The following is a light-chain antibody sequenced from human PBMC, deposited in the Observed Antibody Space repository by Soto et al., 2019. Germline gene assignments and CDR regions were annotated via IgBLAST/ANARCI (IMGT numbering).Light chain of an antibody. CDR2: DAY. J-gene: IGKJ4*01. CDR3: QQYNSYSLT. V-gene: IGKV1-5*01. Sequence: DIQMTQSPSTLSASVGDRVTITCRASQIISSRLAWYQQKPGKAPKLLIYDAYNLESGGPSRFSGSGSGTEFTLTTSSLQPDDFATYYCQQYNSYSLTFGGGTKVEIK. CDR1: QIISSR.